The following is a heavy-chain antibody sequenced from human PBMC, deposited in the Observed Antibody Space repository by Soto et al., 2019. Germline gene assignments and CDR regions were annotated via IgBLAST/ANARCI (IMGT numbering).Heavy chain of an antibody. J-gene: IGHJ4*02. D-gene: IGHD3-22*01. V-gene: IGHV1-2*04. CDR1: GYTFTGYY. CDR3: ARGTYYYASTD. CDR2: INPNSGGT. Sequence: RASVKVSCKACGYTFTGYYMHWVRQAPGQGLEWMGWINPNSGGTNYAQKFQGWVTMTRDTSISTAYMELSRLRSDDTAVYYCARGTYYYASTDWGQGTLVTVSS.